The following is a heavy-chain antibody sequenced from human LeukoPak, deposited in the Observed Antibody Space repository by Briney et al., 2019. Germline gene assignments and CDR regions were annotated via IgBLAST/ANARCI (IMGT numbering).Heavy chain of an antibody. CDR1: GGSVGSYH. D-gene: IGHD2-15*01. V-gene: IGHV4-59*02. Sequence: SEALSLTCTSSGGSVGSYHWNWIRQPPGKGRDGIGSVYYSGSTNYNPSLKSRVTISLDTSKNQFYLQLSYVTAAETAVYYCARRRGGNPVRLTDYYFDYWGQGTLVTVSS. CDR3: ARRRGGNPVRLTDYYFDY. J-gene: IGHJ4*02. CDR2: VYYSGST.